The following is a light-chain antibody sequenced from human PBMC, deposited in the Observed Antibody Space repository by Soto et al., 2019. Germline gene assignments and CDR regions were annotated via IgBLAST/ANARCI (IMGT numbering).Light chain of an antibody. CDR1: SSDVGAYNY. Sequence: QSALTQPRSVSGSPGQSVTISCTGTSSDVGAYNYVSWYQHHPGKAPKLMIHDVNKRPSGVPDRFSGSKSDNTASLTISGPPAEGGGDYSCCPFSGDHPRFFRGGTKPTGL. CDR2: DVN. J-gene: IGLJ2*01. V-gene: IGLV2-11*01. CDR3: CPFSGDHPRF.